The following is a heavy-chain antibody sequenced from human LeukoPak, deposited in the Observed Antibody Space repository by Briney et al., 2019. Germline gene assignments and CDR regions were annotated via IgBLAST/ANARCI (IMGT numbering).Heavy chain of an antibody. CDR3: ARADCSSTSCYILP. D-gene: IGHD2-2*02. J-gene: IGHJ5*02. V-gene: IGHV4-39*07. Sequence: SGTLSLTCAVSGGSISSSSYYWGWIRQPPGKGLEWIGSIYYSGSTYYNPSLKSRVTISVDTSKNQFSLKLSSVTAADTAVYYCARADCSSTSCYILPWGQGTLVTVSS. CDR2: IYYSGST. CDR1: GGSISSSSYY.